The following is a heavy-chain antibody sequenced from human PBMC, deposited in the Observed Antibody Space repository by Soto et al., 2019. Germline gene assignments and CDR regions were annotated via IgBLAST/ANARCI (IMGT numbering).Heavy chain of an antibody. Sequence: SETLSLTCAVYGGSFSGYYWSWIRQPPGRGLEWIGEINHSGSTNYNPSLKSRVTISVDTSKNQFSLKLSSVTAADTAVYYCARRFYGDYYFDYWGQGTLVTVSS. CDR1: GGSFSGYY. J-gene: IGHJ4*02. V-gene: IGHV4-34*01. CDR2: INHSGST. D-gene: IGHD4-17*01. CDR3: ARRFYGDYYFDY.